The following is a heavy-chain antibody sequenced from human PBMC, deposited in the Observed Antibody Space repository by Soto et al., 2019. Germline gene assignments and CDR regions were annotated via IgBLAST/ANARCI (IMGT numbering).Heavy chain of an antibody. CDR3: AKGDCSGGSCCFSAFDI. Sequence: GGSLRLSCAASGFTFSSHGMHWVRQAPGKGLEWVAVISYDGTNNYYTESVKGRFTISRDNSKNTLFLQMNSLRAEDTAVYFCAKGDCSGGSCCFSAFDIWGQGTMVTVS. J-gene: IGHJ3*02. V-gene: IGHV3-30*18. D-gene: IGHD2-15*01. CDR1: GFTFSSHG. CDR2: ISYDGTNN.